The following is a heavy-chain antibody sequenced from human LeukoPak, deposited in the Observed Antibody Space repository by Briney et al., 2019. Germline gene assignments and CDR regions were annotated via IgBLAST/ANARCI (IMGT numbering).Heavy chain of an antibody. CDR3: ARASGGDGSGSL. D-gene: IGHD3-10*01. Sequence: SETLSLTCTVSGGSISSYYWTWIRQPPGKGLEWIGFIYEGGSPDYNPSLKSRVTISVDTSKNQFSLNLRYVTAADAAMYYCARASGGDGSGSLWGRGTLVTVSS. J-gene: IGHJ4*02. V-gene: IGHV4-59*01. CDR2: IYEGGSP. CDR1: GGSISSYY.